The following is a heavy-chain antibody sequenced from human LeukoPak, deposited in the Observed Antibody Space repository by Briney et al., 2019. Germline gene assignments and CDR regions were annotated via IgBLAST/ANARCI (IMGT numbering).Heavy chain of an antibody. J-gene: IGHJ6*02. V-gene: IGHV1-69*04. Sequence: SVKVSCKASVGTFTSYAISWVRQAPGQGLEWMERIIPILGIANYAQKFQGRVTITADKSTSTAYMELSSLRSEETAVYYCASGIRSPPPCGMDVWGQGTTVTVSS. D-gene: IGHD1-14*01. CDR2: IIPILGIA. CDR3: ASGIRSPPPCGMDV. CDR1: VGTFTSYA.